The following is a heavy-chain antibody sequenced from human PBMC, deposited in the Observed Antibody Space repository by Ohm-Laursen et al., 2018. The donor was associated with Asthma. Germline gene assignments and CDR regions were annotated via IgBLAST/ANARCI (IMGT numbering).Heavy chain of an antibody. CDR3: ARDSHNWFDP. CDR1: GFSFSSNT. V-gene: IGHV3-23*01. J-gene: IGHJ5*02. CDR2: INSGGGT. Sequence: SLRLSCTAPGFSFSSNTITWARQAPGKGLEWVSAINSGGGTTYGDSVKGRFTISRDNSKNTVYLAMNSLRAEDTAVYYCARDSHNWFDPWGQGTLVTVSS.